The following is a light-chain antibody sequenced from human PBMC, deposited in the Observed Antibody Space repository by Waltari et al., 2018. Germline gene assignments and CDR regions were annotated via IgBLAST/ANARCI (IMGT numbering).Light chain of an antibody. CDR2: VAS. Sequence: DIQMTQSPSSLSASVGDRVTITCRASQSISHYLNWYQQKPGKDPKLLIFVASNLQSGVPSRFSGSGSGTEFTLNISSLQPEDFATYYCQQTYSTPPYTFGQGTKLEIK. CDR1: QSISHY. CDR3: QQTYSTPPYT. J-gene: IGKJ2*01. V-gene: IGKV1-39*01.